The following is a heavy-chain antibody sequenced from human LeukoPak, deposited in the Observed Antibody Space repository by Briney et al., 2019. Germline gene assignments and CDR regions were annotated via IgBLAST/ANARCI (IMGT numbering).Heavy chain of an antibody. D-gene: IGHD3-10*01. CDR1: GGTFSSYA. CDR3: AREARGGLGYFDY. V-gene: IGHV1-69*06. J-gene: IGHJ4*02. Sequence: SVKVSCKASGGTFSSYAISWVRQAPGQGLEWMGGIIPTFGTANYAQKFQGRATITADKSTSTAYMELSSLRSEDTAVYYCAREARGGLGYFDYWGQGTLVTVSS. CDR2: IIPTFGTA.